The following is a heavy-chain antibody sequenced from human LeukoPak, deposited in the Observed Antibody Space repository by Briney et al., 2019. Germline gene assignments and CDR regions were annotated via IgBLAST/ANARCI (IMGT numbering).Heavy chain of an antibody. CDR1: GFTFRDSA. J-gene: IGHJ4*02. CDR2: ISYSGGNA. D-gene: IGHD3-3*01. Sequence: GGSLRLSCAASGFTFRDSAMTWVRHVPGKGLEWVSLISYSGGNAYYADSVKGRFTISRDNSENTLYLQMNSLRAEDAAVYYCAKVGFSEMEWLLYSDHWGQGTLVTVSS. V-gene: IGHV3-23*01. CDR3: AKVGFSEMEWLLYSDH.